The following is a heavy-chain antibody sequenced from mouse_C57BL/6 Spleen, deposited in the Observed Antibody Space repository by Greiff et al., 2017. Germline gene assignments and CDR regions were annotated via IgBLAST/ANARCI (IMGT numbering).Heavy chain of an antibody. J-gene: IGHJ2*01. CDR1: GYTFTSYD. Sequence: QVQLQQSGPELVKPGASVKLSCKASGYTFTSYDLNLVKQRPGQGLGWVGWVYPRDGSTKYNEKFKGKATLTVDTSSSTAYMELHGLTSEDSAVYCCARGGLRFDYWGQGTTLTVSS. CDR3: ARGGLRFDY. D-gene: IGHD2-4*01. CDR2: VYPRDGST. V-gene: IGHV1-85*01.